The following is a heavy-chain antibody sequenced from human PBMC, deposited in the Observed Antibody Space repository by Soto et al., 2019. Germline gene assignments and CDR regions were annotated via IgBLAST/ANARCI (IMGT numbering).Heavy chain of an antibody. CDR3: ARERYNYGSHFDY. J-gene: IGHJ4*02. V-gene: IGHV4-59*01. CDR1: GGSISSYY. Sequence: PSETLSLTCTVSGGSISSYYWSWIRQPPGKGLEWLGYIYYSGNTNYNPSLKSRVTISVDTSKNLVSLNLSSVSAADTAVYYCARERYNYGSHFDYWGQGTPVTVSS. CDR2: IYYSGNT. D-gene: IGHD5-18*01.